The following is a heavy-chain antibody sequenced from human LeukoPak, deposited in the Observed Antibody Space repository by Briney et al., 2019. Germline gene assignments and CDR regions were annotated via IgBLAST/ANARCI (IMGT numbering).Heavy chain of an antibody. CDR1: GFTFSSYA. D-gene: IGHD6-13*01. Sequence: PGGSLRLSCSASGFTFSSYAMHWVRQAPGKGLEWVSYITSGSSTIHYADSVKGRFTISRDNAKNSLYLQMNSLRDEDTAVFYCARGVAGMAYFDYWGQGTLVTVSS. J-gene: IGHJ4*02. CDR2: ITSGSSTI. CDR3: ARGVAGMAYFDY. V-gene: IGHV3-48*02.